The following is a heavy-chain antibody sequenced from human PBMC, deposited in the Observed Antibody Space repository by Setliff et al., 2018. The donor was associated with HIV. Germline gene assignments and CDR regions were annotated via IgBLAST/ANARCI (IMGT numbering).Heavy chain of an antibody. CDR1: GDSISSYY. V-gene: IGHV4-59*01. CDR3: ARKGNVGGWFDP. J-gene: IGHJ5*02. D-gene: IGHD3-16*01. Sequence: TSETLSLTCTVSGDSISSYYWSWIRQPPGKGLEWIGYIYYSGSTNYNPSLKSRVTISVDTSKNQFSLKLSSVTAADTAVYYCARKGNVGGWFDPWGQGTLVTVSS. CDR2: IYYSGST.